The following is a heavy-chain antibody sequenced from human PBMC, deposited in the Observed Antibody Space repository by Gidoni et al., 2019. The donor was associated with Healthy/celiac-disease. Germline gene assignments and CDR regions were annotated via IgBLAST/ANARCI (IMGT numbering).Heavy chain of an antibody. CDR2: INPNSGGT. CDR3: ARFSTVTTSYYYGMDV. D-gene: IGHD4-17*01. J-gene: IGHJ6*02. CDR1: GYPFTGYY. V-gene: IGHV1-2*02. Sequence: QVQLVQSGAEVKKPGASVKVSCKASGYPFTGYYMHWVRQAPGQGLEWMGWINPNSGGTNYAQKFQGRVTMTRDTSISTAYMELSRLRSDDTAVYYCARFSTVTTSYYYGMDVWGQGTTVTVSS.